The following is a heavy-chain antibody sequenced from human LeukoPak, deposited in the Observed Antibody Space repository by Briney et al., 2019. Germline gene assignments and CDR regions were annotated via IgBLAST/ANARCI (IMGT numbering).Heavy chain of an antibody. Sequence: SETLSLTCTVSGGSISSYYWSWIRQPPGKGLEWIGYINYSGSTNYNPSLKSRVTISVDMSKNQFSLKLSSVTAADTAVYYCARGGYKYGDWGYYYYMDVWGKGTTVTVSS. V-gene: IGHV4-59*01. CDR1: GGSISSYY. CDR3: ARGGYKYGDWGYYYYMDV. D-gene: IGHD5-18*01. J-gene: IGHJ6*03. CDR2: INYSGST.